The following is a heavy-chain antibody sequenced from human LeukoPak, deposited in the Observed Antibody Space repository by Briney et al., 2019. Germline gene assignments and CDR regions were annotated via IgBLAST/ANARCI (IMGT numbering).Heavy chain of an antibody. D-gene: IGHD3-16*02. J-gene: IGHJ4*02. V-gene: IGHV3-23*01. CDR3: AKGDYVWGSYRRSDY. CDR1: GFTFSSYA. CDR2: ISGSGGST. Sequence: GGSLRLSCAASGFTFSSYAMSWVRQAPGKGLEWVSAISGSGGSTYYADSVKGRFNISRDNSKNTLYLQMNSLRAEDTAVYYCAKGDYVWGSYRRSDYWGQGTLVTVSS.